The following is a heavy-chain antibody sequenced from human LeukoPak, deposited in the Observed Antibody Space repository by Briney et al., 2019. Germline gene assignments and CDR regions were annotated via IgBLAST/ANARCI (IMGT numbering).Heavy chain of an antibody. V-gene: IGHV3-23*01. Sequence: GGSLRLSCAASGFTFSNSAMSWVRQAPGKGLEWVSVISGSGGTTYYADSVKGRFTISRDNSKNTLYLQMHSLRAEDTAIYYCARDSLPMAVTGPFDHWGQGALVTVSS. J-gene: IGHJ4*02. CDR3: ARDSLPMAVTGPFDH. CDR1: GFTFSNSA. CDR2: ISGSGGTT. D-gene: IGHD6-19*01.